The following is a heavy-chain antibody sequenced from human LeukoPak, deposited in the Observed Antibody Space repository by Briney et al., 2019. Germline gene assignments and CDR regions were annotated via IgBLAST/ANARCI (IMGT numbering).Heavy chain of an antibody. CDR1: GYTFSSYW. CDR3: ARRNPMSGDSFDY. CDR2: VYPGYSDA. V-gene: IGHV5-51*01. D-gene: IGHD4-17*01. J-gene: IGHJ4*02. Sequence: GESLKISCRCSGYTFSSYWIAWVRQMPGKGLEWMGLVYPGYSDAQYSPSFQGQVTLSADKSINTAYLQWTSLKASDTAMYYCARRNPMSGDSFDYWGQGTLVSVSS.